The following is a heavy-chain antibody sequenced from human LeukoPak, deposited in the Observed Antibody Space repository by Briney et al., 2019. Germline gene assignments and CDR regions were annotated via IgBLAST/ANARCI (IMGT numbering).Heavy chain of an antibody. CDR3: AKQLGYCSDGSCYFPY. J-gene: IGHJ4*02. Sequence: GGSLRLSCAASGFSFSNFWMHWVRQAPGKGLVWVSHINSDGSITSYADSVQGRFTISRDNSKSTLCLQMNSLRAEDTAVYYCAKQLGYCSDGSCYFPYWGQGTLVTVSS. CDR2: INSDGSIT. V-gene: IGHV3-74*01. CDR1: GFSFSNFW. D-gene: IGHD2-15*01.